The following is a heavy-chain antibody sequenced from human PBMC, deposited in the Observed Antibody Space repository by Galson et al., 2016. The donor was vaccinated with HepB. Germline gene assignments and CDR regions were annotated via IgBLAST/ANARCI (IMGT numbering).Heavy chain of an antibody. V-gene: IGHV3-30*03. CDR2: ISYDGTNI. CDR3: ARGTYNDFWSGADY. CDR1: RFTFGSHG. D-gene: IGHD3-3*01. Sequence: SLRLSCAASRFTFGSHGMHWVRQAPGKGLEWVAVISYDGTNIYYSDSVKGRFTISRDNSKNTLYLQMNSLRGEDTAVYHCARGTYNDFWSGADYWGQGTLVTVSS. J-gene: IGHJ4*02.